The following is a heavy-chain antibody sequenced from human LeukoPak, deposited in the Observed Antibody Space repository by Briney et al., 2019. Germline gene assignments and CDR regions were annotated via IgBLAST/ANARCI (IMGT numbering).Heavy chain of an antibody. CDR3: ARDGGLHTNFDY. D-gene: IGHD2-15*01. Sequence: LGGSLRLSCAASGFSFRNYWMGWVRQAPGKGLEWVANTKPDGSAEYYADSVRGRFSTSRDNANNLLYLQMNSLRAEDTAVYYCARDGGLHTNFDYWGQGTLVTVSS. J-gene: IGHJ4*02. V-gene: IGHV3-7*01. CDR2: TKPDGSAE. CDR1: GFSFRNYW.